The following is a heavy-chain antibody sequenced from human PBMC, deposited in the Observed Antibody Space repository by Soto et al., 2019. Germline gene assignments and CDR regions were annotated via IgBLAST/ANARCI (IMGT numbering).Heavy chain of an antibody. V-gene: IGHV4-31*03. D-gene: IGHD3-3*01. CDR1: GGSISSGGYY. Sequence: QVQLQESGPGLVKPSQTLSLTCTVSGGSISSGGYYWSWIRQHPGKGLEWIGYIYYSGSNYYNPSLKRRVTISVDTSKNQFSLKLSSVTAADTAVYYCARTPRPRAPFGVFITPSRYFDYWGQGTLVTVSS. CDR3: ARTPRPRAPFGVFITPSRYFDY. J-gene: IGHJ4*02. CDR2: IYYSGSN.